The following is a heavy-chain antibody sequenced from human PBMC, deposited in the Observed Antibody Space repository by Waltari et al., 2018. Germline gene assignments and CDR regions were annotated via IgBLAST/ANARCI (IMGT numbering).Heavy chain of an antibody. CDR2: IYAGGTT. CDR3: ARATATGATPEY. Sequence: EVQLVESGGDLVQTGGSLGLSCAASGFTVSYNYITWVRQAPGKGLEWVSIIYAGGTTYYADSVKGRFTISRDSSKNTVNLQMNILRPEDSAVYYCARATATGATPEYWGQGTLVTVSS. CDR1: GFTVSYNY. J-gene: IGHJ4*02. D-gene: IGHD7-27*01. V-gene: IGHV3-66*02.